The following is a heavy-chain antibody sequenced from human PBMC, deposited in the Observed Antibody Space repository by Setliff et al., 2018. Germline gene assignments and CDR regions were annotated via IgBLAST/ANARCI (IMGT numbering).Heavy chain of an antibody. J-gene: IGHJ4*02. V-gene: IGHV3-30*04. Sequence: GGSLRLSCAASGFTFSSSAMYWVRQAPGKGLERVAIISHDESTKYYADSVKGRFTISRDNSKNTLYLEMSSLRAEDTAVYYCAKSGLGVVVTAIHGALDYWGQGTLVTVSS. D-gene: IGHD2-21*02. CDR1: GFTFSSSA. CDR3: AKSGLGVVVTAIHGALDY. CDR2: ISHDESTK.